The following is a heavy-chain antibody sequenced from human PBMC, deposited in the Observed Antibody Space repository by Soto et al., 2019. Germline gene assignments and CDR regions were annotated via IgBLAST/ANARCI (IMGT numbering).Heavy chain of an antibody. CDR3: SRDQSITMVLGSIYSYYCGMDV. Sequence: PGGSLRLSCAASGFTVSSNYMSWVRQAPGKGLEWVSLIYSGGSTYYADSVKGRFTISRDNSKNTLYLQMNSLRAEDTAVYYCSRDQSITMVLGSIYSYYCGMDVCGQGTTVTVSS. CDR1: GFTVSSNY. D-gene: IGHD3-10*01. V-gene: IGHV3-53*01. J-gene: IGHJ6*02. CDR2: IYSGGST.